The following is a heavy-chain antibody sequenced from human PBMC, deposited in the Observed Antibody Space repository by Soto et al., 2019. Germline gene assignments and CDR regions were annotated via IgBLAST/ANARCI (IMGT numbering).Heavy chain of an antibody. J-gene: IGHJ6*02. CDR2: ISGSGGST. V-gene: IGHV3-23*01. D-gene: IGHD2-15*01. Sequence: GGSLRLSCAASGFTFSSYAMSWVRQAPGKGLEWVSAISGSGGSTYYADSVKGRFTISRDNSKNTLYLQMNSLRAEDTAVYYCAKDGFCSGGSCYRGSYYYGMDVWGQGTTVTVSS. CDR3: AKDGFCSGGSCYRGSYYYGMDV. CDR1: GFTFSSYA.